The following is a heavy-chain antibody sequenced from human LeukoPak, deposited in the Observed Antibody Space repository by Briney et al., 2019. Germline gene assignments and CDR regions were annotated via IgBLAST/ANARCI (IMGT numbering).Heavy chain of an antibody. Sequence: GGSLRLSCAASGFTFSSYAMSWVRQAPGKGLEWVSAISGSGGSTYYADSVKGRFTISRDNSKNTLYLQMNSLRAEDTAVYYCAKGIWCDYVWGSYRCWGQGTLVTVSS. J-gene: IGHJ4*02. V-gene: IGHV3-23*01. CDR3: AKGIWCDYVWGSYRC. CDR1: GFTFSSYA. D-gene: IGHD3-16*02. CDR2: ISGSGGST.